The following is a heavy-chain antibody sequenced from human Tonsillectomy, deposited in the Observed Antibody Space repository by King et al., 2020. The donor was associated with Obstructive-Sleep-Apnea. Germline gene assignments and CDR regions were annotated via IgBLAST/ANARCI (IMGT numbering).Heavy chain of an antibody. CDR3: GREGDSTSSVPFDY. CDR1: GGSISSRSHY. Sequence: QLQESGPGLVKPSETLPLTCTVSGGSISSRSHYWGWIRQPPGKGLEWIGSIYYSGSTFYKPSLKSRVTISVDTSKNQFSLTLPSLTAADTAVYYCGREGDSTSSVPFDYWGQGTLVTVSS. CDR2: IYYSGST. D-gene: IGHD6-6*01. V-gene: IGHV4-39*07. J-gene: IGHJ4*02.